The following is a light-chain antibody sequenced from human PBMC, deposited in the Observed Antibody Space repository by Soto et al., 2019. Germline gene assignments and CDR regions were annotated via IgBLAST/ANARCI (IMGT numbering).Light chain of an antibody. CDR3: QGYGNSRT. Sequence: EAELTQSPGTLSLSPVERATLSCMASQNVRNNYIGWYQQKPGQAPRLLIYGASIRATGIPDRFSGSGSGTDFTLTISRLEPEDFAVYYCQGYGNSRTFGQGTKVDIK. CDR1: QNVRNNY. CDR2: GAS. J-gene: IGKJ1*01. V-gene: IGKV3-20*01.